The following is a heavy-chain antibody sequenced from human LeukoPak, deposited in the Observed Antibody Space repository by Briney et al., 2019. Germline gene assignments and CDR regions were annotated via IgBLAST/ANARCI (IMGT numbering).Heavy chain of an antibody. Sequence: GGSLRLSCATSGFTFSSFTMNWVRQAPGKGLEWVSTISDGSRDTHYAGSVKGRFTISRDDPQNIVYLQMDSLTAEDTALCYCTTRLRNHFDYWGQGTQVTVSS. CDR2: ISDGSRDT. CDR3: TTRLRNHFDY. D-gene: IGHD5-12*01. J-gene: IGHJ4*02. CDR1: GFTFSSFT. V-gene: IGHV3-23*01.